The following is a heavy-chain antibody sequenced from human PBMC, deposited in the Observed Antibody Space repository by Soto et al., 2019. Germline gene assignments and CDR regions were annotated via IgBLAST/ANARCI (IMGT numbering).Heavy chain of an antibody. D-gene: IGHD6-19*01. J-gene: IGHJ4*02. CDR3: ARTSGSSGWYRKSQVDY. CDR2: ISAYNGNT. V-gene: IGHV1-18*01. Sequence: ASVKVSCKASGYTFTSYGISWVRQAPGQGLEWMGWISAYNGNTNYAQKLQGRVTMTTDTSTSTAYMELRSLRSDDTAVYYCARTSGSSGWYRKSQVDYWGQGTLVTVSS. CDR1: GYTFTSYG.